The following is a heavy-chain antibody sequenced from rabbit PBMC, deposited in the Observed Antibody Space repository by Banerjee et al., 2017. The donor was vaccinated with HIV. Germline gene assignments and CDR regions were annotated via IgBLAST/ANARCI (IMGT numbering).Heavy chain of an antibody. V-gene: IGHV1S40*01. CDR3: ARDDVGSGNSGYAFNL. CDR2: IAGSSSGFT. J-gene: IGHJ4*01. Sequence: QSLEESGGGLVQPEGSLALTCKASGFSFSSNDYICWVRQAPGKGLEWISCIAGSSSGFTYSATWAKGRFTISKTSSTTVTLQMTSLTAADTAAYFCARDDVGSGNSGYAFNLWGQGTLVTVS. CDR1: GFSFSSNDY. D-gene: IGHD8-1*01.